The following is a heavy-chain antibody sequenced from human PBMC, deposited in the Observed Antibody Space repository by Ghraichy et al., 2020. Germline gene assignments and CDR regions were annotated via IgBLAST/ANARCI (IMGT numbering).Heavy chain of an antibody. V-gene: IGHV1-18*01. J-gene: IGHJ6*02. Sequence: ASVKVSCKASGYTFTSYGISWVRQAPGQGLEWMGWISAYNGNTNYAQKLQGRVTMTTDTSTSTAYMELRSLRSDDTAVYYCARATGWVVVVALGGYYYGMDVWGQGTTVTVSS. D-gene: IGHD2-15*01. CDR2: ISAYNGNT. CDR3: ARATGWVVVVALGGYYYGMDV. CDR1: GYTFTSYG.